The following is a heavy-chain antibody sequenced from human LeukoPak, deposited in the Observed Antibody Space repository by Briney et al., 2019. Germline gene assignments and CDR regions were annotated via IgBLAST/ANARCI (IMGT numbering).Heavy chain of an antibody. J-gene: IGHJ4*02. V-gene: IGHV3-23*01. CDR3: AKTMGAIDHDY. CDR1: GFIYRDFG. CDR2: ISGSSSST. D-gene: IGHD1-26*01. Sequence: GGSLRLSCGASGFIYRDFGMSWVRQSPGKGLEWVSTISGSSSSTYYADPVKGRFVISRDNSKNTLYLQMNSLRAEDTAVYYCAKTMGAIDHDYWGQGTLVIVSS.